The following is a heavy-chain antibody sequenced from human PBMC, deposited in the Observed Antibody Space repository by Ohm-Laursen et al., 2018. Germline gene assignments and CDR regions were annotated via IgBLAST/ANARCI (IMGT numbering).Heavy chain of an antibody. J-gene: IGHJ4*02. CDR1: GYIFTNYY. Sequence: ASVTVSCQASGYIFTNYYMHWVRQAPGQGIEWMGILNPTRGGTRTSLSQRFQDRVTMTRDTSTSTVYMEVSSLRSEDTAMYYCARDGGNWNFDFWGQGTLVAVSS. CDR2: LNPTRGGT. D-gene: IGHD1-1*01. CDR3: ARDGGNWNFDF. V-gene: IGHV1-46*01.